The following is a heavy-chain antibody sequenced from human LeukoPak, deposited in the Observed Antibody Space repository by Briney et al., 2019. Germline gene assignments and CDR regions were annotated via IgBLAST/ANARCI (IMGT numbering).Heavy chain of an antibody. D-gene: IGHD2-15*01. V-gene: IGHV1-18*01. Sequence: GASVKVSCKASGYTFTSYGISWVRQAPGQGLEWMGWISAYNGNTNYAQKLQGRVTMTTDTSTSTAYMELRSLRSDDTAVYYCARDSPGYCSGGSCYEVDYWGQGTLVTVSS. CDR2: ISAYNGNT. CDR1: GYTFTSYG. J-gene: IGHJ4*02. CDR3: ARDSPGYCSGGSCYEVDY.